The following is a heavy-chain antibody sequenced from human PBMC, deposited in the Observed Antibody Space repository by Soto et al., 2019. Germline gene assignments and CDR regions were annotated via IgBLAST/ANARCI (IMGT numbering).Heavy chain of an antibody. CDR2: IYSGGST. CDR1: GFTVSSNY. V-gene: IGHV3-53*01. D-gene: IGHD6-13*01. Sequence: GGSLRLSCAASGFTVSSNYMSWVRQAPGKGLEWVSVIYSGGSTYYADSVKGRFTISRDNSKNTLYLQMNSLRAEDTAVYYCASEIAAAGYYYYYGMDVWGQGTMVTVSS. J-gene: IGHJ6*02. CDR3: ASEIAAAGYYYYYGMDV.